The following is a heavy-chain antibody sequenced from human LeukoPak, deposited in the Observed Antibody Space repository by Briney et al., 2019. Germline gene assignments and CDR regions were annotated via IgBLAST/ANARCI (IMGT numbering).Heavy chain of an antibody. Sequence: GGSLRLSCAASGFTLSNAWMSWVRQAPGKGLEWVGRIKSKTDGGTTDYAAPVKGRFTISRDDSKNTLYLQMNSLKTEDTAVYYCTTRPYCSGGSCYLAAFDIWGQGTMVTVSS. D-gene: IGHD2-15*01. CDR1: GFTLSNAW. CDR3: TTRPYCSGGSCYLAAFDI. V-gene: IGHV3-15*01. CDR2: IKSKTDGGTT. J-gene: IGHJ3*02.